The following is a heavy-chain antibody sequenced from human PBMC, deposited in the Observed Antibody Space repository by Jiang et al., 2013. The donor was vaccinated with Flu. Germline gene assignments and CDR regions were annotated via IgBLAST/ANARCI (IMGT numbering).Heavy chain of an antibody. CDR3: ARLDSSTWTFDY. J-gene: IGHJ4*02. D-gene: IGHD6-13*01. CDR2: AYYSGST. CDR1: GGSIGRYF. Sequence: GSGLVKPSETLSLTCTVSGGSIGRYFWSWIRQPPGKGLEWIGYAYYSGSTNYNPSLKSRVTISVDTSKNQFSLNLISVTAADTAVYYCARLDSSTWTFDYWGQGTLVTVSS. V-gene: IGHV4-59*08.